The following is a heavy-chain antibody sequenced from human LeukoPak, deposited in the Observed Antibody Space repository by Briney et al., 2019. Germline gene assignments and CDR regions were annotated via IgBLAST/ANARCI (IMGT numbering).Heavy chain of an antibody. V-gene: IGHV3-48*03. J-gene: IGHJ6*02. CDR2: ISSSGGTI. CDR1: GFTFSSYE. CDR3: AKDQGQGRYYYYYGMDV. D-gene: IGHD2-15*01. Sequence: GGPLRLSCAASGFTFSSYEMNWVRQAPGKGLEWVSYISSSGGTIYYADSVKGRFTISRDNAKNSLFLQMNSLRAEDTAVYYCAKDQGQGRYYYYYGMDVWGQGTTVTVSS.